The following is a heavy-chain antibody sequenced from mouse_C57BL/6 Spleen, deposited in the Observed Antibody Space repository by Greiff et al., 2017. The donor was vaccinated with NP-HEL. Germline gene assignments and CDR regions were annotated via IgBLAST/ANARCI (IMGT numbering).Heavy chain of an antibody. CDR2: IYWDDDK. D-gene: IGHD3-1*01. CDR1: GFSLSTSGMG. CDR3: ARRDSSDYFDY. J-gene: IGHJ2*01. Sequence: QVTLKECGPGILQPSQTLSLTCSFSGFSLSTSGMGVSWIRQPSGKGLEWLVHIYWDDDKRSNPSLKSRLTISKDTSENQVFLKITSVDTADTATYYCARRDSSDYFDYWGQGTTLTVSS. V-gene: IGHV8-12*01.